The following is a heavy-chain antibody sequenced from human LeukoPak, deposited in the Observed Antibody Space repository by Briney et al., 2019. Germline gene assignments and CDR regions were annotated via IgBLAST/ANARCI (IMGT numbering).Heavy chain of an antibody. CDR2: ISGSGGTT. J-gene: IGHJ4*02. V-gene: IGHV3-23*01. CDR3: AKRRETTVTKSFDY. D-gene: IGHD4-11*01. Sequence: GGSLRLSCAASGFYLLNAWMSWVRQAPGKGLEWVSTISGSGGTTYYADSVKGRFTISRDNSKDTLYLQMNSLRAEDTAVYYCAKRRETTVTKSFDYWGQGTLVTVPS. CDR1: GFYLLNAW.